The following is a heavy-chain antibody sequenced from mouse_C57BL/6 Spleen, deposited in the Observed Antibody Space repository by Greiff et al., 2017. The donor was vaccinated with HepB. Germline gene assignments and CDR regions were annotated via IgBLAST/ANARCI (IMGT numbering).Heavy chain of an antibody. CDR2: IYPGSGST. J-gene: IGHJ1*03. D-gene: IGHD2-3*01. CDR3: ARSPEGYSWYFDV. CDR1: GYTFTSYW. Sequence: QVQLKQPGAELVKPGASVKMSCKASGYTFTSYWITWVKQRPGQGLEWIGDIYPGSGSTNYNEKFKSKATLTVDTSSSTAYMQLSSLTSEDSAVYYCARSPEGYSWYFDVWGTGTTVTVSS. V-gene: IGHV1-55*01.